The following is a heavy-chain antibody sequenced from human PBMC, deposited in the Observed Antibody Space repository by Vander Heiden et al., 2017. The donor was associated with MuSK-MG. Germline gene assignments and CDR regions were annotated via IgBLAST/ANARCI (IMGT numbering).Heavy chain of an antibody. CDR2: IKQDGCER. D-gene: IGHD2-15*01. CDR3: ARGSGYCSGGSCYPYYFDY. Sequence: EVQLVESGGGLVQPGGSLRLSCAASGFPFSSHWMGWVRQAPGKGREWVANIKQDGCERYYVDSVKGRFTISSDNAKNSLYLQMNSLRAEDTALYYCARGSGYCSGGSCYPYYFDYWGQGTLVTVSS. V-gene: IGHV3-7*01. CDR1: GFPFSSHW. J-gene: IGHJ4*02.